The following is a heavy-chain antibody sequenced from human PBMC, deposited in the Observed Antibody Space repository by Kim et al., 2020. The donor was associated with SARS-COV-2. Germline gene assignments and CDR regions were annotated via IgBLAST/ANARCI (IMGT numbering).Heavy chain of an antibody. V-gene: IGHV5-51*01. J-gene: IGHJ6*03. CDR3: ARHKPEYIRSSGLYYYYMDV. CDR2: IYPGDSDT. Sequence: GESLKISCKGSGYSFSTYWLVWVRQMPGKGLEWMGIIYPGDSDTRYSPSFEGQFTISADNSISTAYLQWNSLKSSDTAMYYCARHKPEYIRSSGLYYYYMDVWGKGTAVTVSS. CDR1: GYSFSTYW. D-gene: IGHD6-6*01.